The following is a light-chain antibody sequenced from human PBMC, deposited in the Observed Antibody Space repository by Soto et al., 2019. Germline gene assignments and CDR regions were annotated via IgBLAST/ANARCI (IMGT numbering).Light chain of an antibody. J-gene: IGLJ2*01. CDR3: CSYAGSYTVI. Sequence: QSALTQPRSVSESPGQSVIISCTGTSSDVGGYNYVSWYQQHPGKAPRLMIYDVSQRPSGVPERFSGSKSGNTASLTISGLQAEDEADYYCCSYAGSYTVIFGGGTKLTVL. CDR2: DVS. CDR1: SSDVGGYNY. V-gene: IGLV2-11*01.